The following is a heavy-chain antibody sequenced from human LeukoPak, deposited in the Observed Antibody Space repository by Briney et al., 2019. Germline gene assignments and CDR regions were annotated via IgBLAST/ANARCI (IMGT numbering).Heavy chain of an antibody. CDR2: FSGSGGGT. V-gene: IGHV3-23*01. J-gene: IGHJ6*04. Sequence: GGSLRLSCAASGFTFSSYAMSWVRQAPGKGLEWVSAFSGSGGGTYYADSVKGRFTISRDNAKNSLYQQMNSLRAEDTAVYYCAELGITMIGGVWGKGTTVTISS. CDR3: AELGITMIGGV. CDR1: GFTFSSYA. D-gene: IGHD3-10*02.